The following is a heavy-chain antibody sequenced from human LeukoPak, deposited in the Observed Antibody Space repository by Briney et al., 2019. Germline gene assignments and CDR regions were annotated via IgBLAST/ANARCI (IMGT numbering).Heavy chain of an antibody. CDR3: AKAPRYAHYYYYMDV. D-gene: IGHD3-16*01. CDR2: ISGSGGST. Sequence: GGSLRLSCAASGFTFSSYGMSWVRQAPGKGLEWVSAISGSGGSTYYADSVKGRFTISRDNSKNTLYLQMNSLRAEDTAVYYCAKAPRYAHYYYYMDVWGKGTTVTVSS. J-gene: IGHJ6*03. V-gene: IGHV3-23*01. CDR1: GFTFSSYG.